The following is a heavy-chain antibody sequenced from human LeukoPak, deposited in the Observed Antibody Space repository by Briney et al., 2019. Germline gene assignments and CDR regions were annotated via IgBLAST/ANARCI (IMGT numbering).Heavy chain of an antibody. V-gene: IGHV3-23*01. CDR1: GFTFSSYA. CDR2: IGGSGDNT. D-gene: IGHD3-3*01. Sequence: GGSLRLSCAASGFTFSSYAMSWVRQAPGKGLEWVSGIGGSGDNTYYADSVKGRFTISRDNAKNSLYLQMNSLRAEDTAVYYCARSPGITIFGVAINWGQGTLVTVSS. J-gene: IGHJ4*02. CDR3: ARSPGITIFGVAIN.